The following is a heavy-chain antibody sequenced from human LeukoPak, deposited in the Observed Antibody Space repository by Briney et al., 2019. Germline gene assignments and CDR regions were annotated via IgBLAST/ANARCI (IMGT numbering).Heavy chain of an antibody. CDR1: GYTFTSYG. V-gene: IGHV1-18*01. D-gene: IGHD2-2*01. CDR3: ARVAGYCRSTSCSWFDP. Sequence: ASVKVSCKASGYTFTSYGISWVRQAPGQGLEWMGWISAYNGNTNYAQKLQGRVTMTTDTSTSTAYMELRSLRSDDTAVYYCARVAGYCRSTSCSWFDPWGQGTLVTVSS. J-gene: IGHJ5*02. CDR2: ISAYNGNT.